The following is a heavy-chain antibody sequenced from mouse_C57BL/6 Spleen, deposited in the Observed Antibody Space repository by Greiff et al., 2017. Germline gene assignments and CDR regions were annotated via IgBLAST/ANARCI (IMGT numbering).Heavy chain of an antibody. Sequence: QVQLKQSGAELARPGASVKLSCKASGYTFTSYGISWVKQRTGQGLEWIGEIYPRSGNTYYNEKFKGKATLTADKSSSTAYMELRSLTSEDSAVYFCARRYGSSSGYFDVWGTGTTVTVSS. CDR1: GYTFTSYG. CDR2: IYPRSGNT. CDR3: ARRYGSSSGYFDV. D-gene: IGHD1-1*01. V-gene: IGHV1-81*01. J-gene: IGHJ1*03.